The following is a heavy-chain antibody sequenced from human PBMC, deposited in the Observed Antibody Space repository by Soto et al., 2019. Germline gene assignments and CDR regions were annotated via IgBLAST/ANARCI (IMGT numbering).Heavy chain of an antibody. CDR1: GFTFSSYW. Sequence: EVQLVESGGGLVQPGGSLRLSCAASGFTFSSYWMSWVRQAPGKGLEWVANIKQDGSEKYYVDSVKGRFTISRDNAKNSLYLQMNSLRAEDTAVYYCARDRGYSGYHPVGNWFDPWGQGTLVTVSS. D-gene: IGHD5-12*01. CDR2: IKQDGSEK. J-gene: IGHJ5*02. V-gene: IGHV3-7*03. CDR3: ARDRGYSGYHPVGNWFDP.